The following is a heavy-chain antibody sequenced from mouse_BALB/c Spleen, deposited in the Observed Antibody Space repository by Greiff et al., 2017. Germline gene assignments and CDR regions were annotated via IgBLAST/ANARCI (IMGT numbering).Heavy chain of an antibody. CDR3: ASYYYGSSYEYFDV. V-gene: IGHV3-2*02. CDR1: GYSITSDYA. CDR2: ISYSGST. Sequence: EVMLVESGPGLVKPSQSLSLTCTVTGYSITSDYAWNWIRQFPGNKLEWMGYISYSGSTSYNPSLKSRISITRDTSKNQFFLQLNSVTTEDTATYYCASYYYGSSYEYFDVWGAGTTVTVSS. J-gene: IGHJ1*01. D-gene: IGHD1-1*01.